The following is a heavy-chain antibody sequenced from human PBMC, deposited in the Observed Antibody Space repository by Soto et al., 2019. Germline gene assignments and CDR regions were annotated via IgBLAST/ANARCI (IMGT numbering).Heavy chain of an antibody. CDR1: GGTFSSYA. CDR2: IIPIFGTA. Sequence: GASVKVSCKASGGTFSSYAISWVRQAPGQGLEWMGGIIPIFGTANYAQKSQGRVTITADESTSTAYMELSSLRSEDTAVYYCAREGSTYYYGSGSYFPTMDVWGQGTTVTVSS. CDR3: AREGSTYYYGSGSYFPTMDV. V-gene: IGHV1-69*13. D-gene: IGHD3-10*01. J-gene: IGHJ6*02.